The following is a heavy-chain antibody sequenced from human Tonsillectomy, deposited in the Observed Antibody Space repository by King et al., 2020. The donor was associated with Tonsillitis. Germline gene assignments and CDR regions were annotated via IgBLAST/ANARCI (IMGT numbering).Heavy chain of an antibody. J-gene: IGHJ4*02. D-gene: IGHD3-10*01. CDR3: ARDRAAVFSLADY. CDR1: GFTFSLYA. V-gene: IGHV3-30*04. CDR2: TTYDGSNE. Sequence: VQLVESGGGVVQPGRSLRLSCGASGFTFSLYAMHWVRQAPGKGLEYVAVTTYDGSNEFYADSVKGRFTISRDNSRNTLYLQMNSLRPDDTAVYYCARDRAAVFSLADYGGKGPRATASS.